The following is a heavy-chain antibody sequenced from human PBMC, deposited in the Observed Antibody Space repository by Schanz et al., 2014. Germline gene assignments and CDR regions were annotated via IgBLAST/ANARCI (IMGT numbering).Heavy chain of an antibody. CDR2: INPSGGST. Sequence: QVQLVQSWAEVKGPGASVKVSCKASGYTFTSDSMHWVRQAPGQGLEWMGMINPSGGSTTYAQKFQGRVTMTRDTSTSTVYMELSSLRSEDTAVYYCARGGGPEDVFDIWGQGTILTVSS. D-gene: IGHD5-12*01. CDR1: GYTFTSDS. V-gene: IGHV1-46*01. CDR3: ARGGGPEDVFDI. J-gene: IGHJ3*02.